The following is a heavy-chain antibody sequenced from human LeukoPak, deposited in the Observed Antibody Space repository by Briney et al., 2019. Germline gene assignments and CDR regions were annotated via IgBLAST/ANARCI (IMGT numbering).Heavy chain of an antibody. CDR3: ARDLGSDYYDSSGYDY. J-gene: IGHJ4*02. V-gene: IGHV3-21*01. CDR2: INSRSNYI. D-gene: IGHD3-22*01. Sequence: GGSLRLSCAASGFTFSSYNMNWVRQAPGKGLEWVSSINSRSNYIYYADSLKGRFTVSRDNAKNSLFLQMNTLRAEDTAVYYCARDLGSDYYDSSGYDYWGQGTLVTVSS. CDR1: GFTFSSYN.